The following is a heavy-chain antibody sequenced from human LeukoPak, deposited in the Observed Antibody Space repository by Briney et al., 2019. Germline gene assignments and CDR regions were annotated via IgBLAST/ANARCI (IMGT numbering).Heavy chain of an antibody. CDR1: GYSISSGYY. J-gene: IGHJ5*02. V-gene: IGHV4-38-2*01. CDR2: IYHSGST. D-gene: IGHD6-6*01. Sequence: SETLSLTCAVSGYSISSGYYWGWIRQPPGKGLEWIGSIYHSGSTYYNPSLKSRVTISVDTSKNQFSLKLSSVTAADTAVYYCARAPYSSSSGDWFDPWGQGTLVTVSS. CDR3: ARAPYSSSSGDWFDP.